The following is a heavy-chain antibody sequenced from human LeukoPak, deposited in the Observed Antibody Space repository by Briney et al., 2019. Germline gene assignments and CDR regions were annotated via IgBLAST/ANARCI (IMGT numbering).Heavy chain of an antibody. CDR1: GFTFSDYE. D-gene: IGHD3-22*01. CDR2: ISSSGSTI. Sequence: GGSLRLSCAASGFTFSDYEMNWVRQAPGKGLEWVSYISSSGSTIYYADSVKGRFTISRDNAKNSLYLQINSLRAEDTAVYYCARDLLDYYDSSGYPDYWGQGTLVTVSS. V-gene: IGHV3-48*03. J-gene: IGHJ4*02. CDR3: ARDLLDYYDSSGYPDY.